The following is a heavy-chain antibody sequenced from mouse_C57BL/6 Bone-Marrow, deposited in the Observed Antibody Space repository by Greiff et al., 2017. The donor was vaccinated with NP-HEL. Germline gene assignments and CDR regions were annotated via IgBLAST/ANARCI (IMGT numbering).Heavy chain of an antibody. CDR1: GYTFTSYW. J-gene: IGHJ2*01. CDR2: LNPNNGGT. D-gene: IGHD3-2*02. V-gene: IGHV1-53*01. CDR3: ARDSGYAFDY. Sequence: VQLQQSGTELVKPGASVKLSCKASGYTFTSYWMHWLKQRPGQGLEWIGNLNPNNGGTNDNEKFKTKATLTVDKSSSTAYMQLSSLTSEDSAVYYSARDSGYAFDYGGQGTTLTVSS.